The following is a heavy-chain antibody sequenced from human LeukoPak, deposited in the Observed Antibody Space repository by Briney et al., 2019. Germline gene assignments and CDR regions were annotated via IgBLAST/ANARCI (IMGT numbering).Heavy chain of an antibody. CDR3: ARGGSGSYEWFDP. J-gene: IGHJ5*02. D-gene: IGHD1-26*01. CDR2: IYYSGST. CDR1: GGSISSYY. V-gene: IGHV4-59*01. Sequence: PSETLSLTCTVSGGSISSYYWSWIRQPPGKGLEWIGYIYYSGSTNYNPSLKSRVTISVDTSKNQFSLKLSSVTAADTAVYYCARGGSGSYEWFDPWGQGTLVTVSS.